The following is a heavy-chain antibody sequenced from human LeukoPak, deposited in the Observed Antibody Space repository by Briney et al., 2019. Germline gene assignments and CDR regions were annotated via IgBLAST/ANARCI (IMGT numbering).Heavy chain of an antibody. Sequence: KPSETLSLTCTVSDYSISSGYYWGWIRQPPGKGLEWIGSIYHSGSTYYNPSLKSRVTISVDTSKNQFSLKLSSVTAADTAVYYCAREGDFWSGYRPRPHYYYYYYMDVWGKGTTVTVSS. CDR1: DYSISSGYY. J-gene: IGHJ6*03. D-gene: IGHD3-3*01. CDR2: IYHSGST. CDR3: AREGDFWSGYRPRPHYYYYYYMDV. V-gene: IGHV4-38-2*02.